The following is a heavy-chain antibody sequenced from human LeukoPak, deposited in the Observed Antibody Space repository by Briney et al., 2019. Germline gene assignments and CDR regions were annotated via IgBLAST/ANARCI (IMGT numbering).Heavy chain of an antibody. CDR3: AKDTLDYGPHFDY. J-gene: IGHJ4*02. CDR2: ITDSGGNT. V-gene: IGHV3-23*01. CDR1: GFNFNIYA. D-gene: IGHD4/OR15-4a*01. Sequence: GGSLRLSCAASGFNFNIYAMSWVRQAPGKGPEWVSGITDSGGNTYYADSVKGRFTISRDNSKKILYLQMNTLRVEDTAVYYCAKDTLDYGPHFDYWGQGTLVTVSS.